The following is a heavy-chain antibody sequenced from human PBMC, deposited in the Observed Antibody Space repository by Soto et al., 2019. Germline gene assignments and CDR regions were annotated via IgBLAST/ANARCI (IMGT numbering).Heavy chain of an antibody. J-gene: IGHJ4*02. CDR1: GFTFSSYG. D-gene: IGHD2-2*01. CDR2: IWYDGSNK. CDR3: ARDLYAGDRSYFDY. V-gene: IGHV3-33*01. Sequence: QVQLVESGGGVVQPGRSLRLSCAASGFTFSSYGMHWVRQAPGKGLEWVAVIWYDGSNKYYADSVKGRFTISRDKSNNTLYLHMNSLRAEDTAVYYCARDLYAGDRSYFDYWGQGTLVTVSS.